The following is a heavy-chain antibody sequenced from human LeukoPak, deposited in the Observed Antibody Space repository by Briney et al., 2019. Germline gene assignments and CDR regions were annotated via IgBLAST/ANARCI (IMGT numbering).Heavy chain of an antibody. D-gene: IGHD6-13*01. V-gene: IGHV5-51*01. J-gene: IGHJ6*03. CDR2: IYPGDSDT. CDR1: GYSFTSCW. Sequence: GESLKISCKGSGYSFTSCWIGWVRQMPGKGLEWMGIIYPGDSDTRYSPSFQGQVTISADKSISTAYLQWSSLKASDTAMYYCARQRPGIAAAGAMDVWGKGTTVTVSS. CDR3: ARQRPGIAAAGAMDV.